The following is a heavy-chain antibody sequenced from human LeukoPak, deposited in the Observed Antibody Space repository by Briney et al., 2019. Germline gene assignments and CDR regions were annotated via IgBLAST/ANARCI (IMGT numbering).Heavy chain of an antibody. J-gene: IGHJ5*02. Sequence: ASVKVSCKASGYTFTGYYMHWVRQAPGQGLEWMGRINPNSGGTNYAQKFQGRVTMTRDTSISTAYMELSRLRSDDTAVYYCARTVTRLLNWFDPWGQGTLVTVSS. CDR2: INPNSGGT. D-gene: IGHD4-17*01. CDR3: ARTVTRLLNWFDP. CDR1: GYTFTGYY. V-gene: IGHV1-2*06.